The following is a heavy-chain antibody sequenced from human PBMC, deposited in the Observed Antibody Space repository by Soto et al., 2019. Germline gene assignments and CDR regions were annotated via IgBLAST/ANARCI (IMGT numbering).Heavy chain of an antibody. D-gene: IGHD2-2*01. V-gene: IGHV1-8*01. J-gene: IGHJ6*02. CDR1: GYTFTSYD. Sequence: QVQLVQSGAEVKKPGASVKVSCKASGYTFTSYDINWVRQATGQGLEWMGWMNPNSGNTGYAQKFQGRGTMTRNTAICTDYRKLSSLRSEDTAVYYCPPWRDCISTSCFYYGMDVWGQGTTVTVSS. CDR3: PPWRDCISTSCFYYGMDV. CDR2: MNPNSGNT.